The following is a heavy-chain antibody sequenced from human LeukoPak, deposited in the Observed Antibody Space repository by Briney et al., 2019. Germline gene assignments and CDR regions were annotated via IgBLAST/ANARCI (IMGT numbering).Heavy chain of an antibody. CDR2: ISSNGGST. D-gene: IGHD3-3*01. CDR1: GFTFSSYA. V-gene: IGHV3-64*01. CDR3: AREYYDFWSGYYPTLDY. J-gene: IGHJ4*02. Sequence: GGSLRLSCAASGFTFSSYAMHWVRQAPGKGLEYVSAISSNGGSTYYASSVKGRFTISRDNSKNTLYLQMGSLRAEDMAVYYCAREYYDFWSGYYPTLDYWGQGTLVTVSS.